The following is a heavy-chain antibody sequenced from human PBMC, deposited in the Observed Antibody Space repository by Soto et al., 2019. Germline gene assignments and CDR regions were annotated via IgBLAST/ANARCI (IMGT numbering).Heavy chain of an antibody. CDR3: ARSDRQQLNPLDV. CDR1: GYTFTSYA. CDR2: INAGNSNT. D-gene: IGHD6-13*01. Sequence: ASVKVSCKASGYTFTSYAMHWVRQAPGQRLEWVGWINAGNSNTKYSQKFQGRVTITRDTSASTAYMELSSLRSEDTAVYYCARSDRQQLNPLDVWGQGTTVTVSS. J-gene: IGHJ6*02. V-gene: IGHV1-3*01.